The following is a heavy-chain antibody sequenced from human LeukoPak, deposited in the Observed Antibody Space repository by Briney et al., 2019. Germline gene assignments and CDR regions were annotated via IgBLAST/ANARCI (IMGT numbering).Heavy chain of an antibody. J-gene: IGHJ6*02. CDR1: GFTFSSYS. CDR3: ARAMDV. V-gene: IGHV3-7*01. CDR2: IKQDGSEK. Sequence: GGSLRLSCAASGFTFSSYSMNWVRQAPGKGLEWVANIKQDGSEKYYVDSVKGRFTISRDNAKNSLYLQMNSLRAEDTAVYYCARAMDVWGQGTTVTVSS.